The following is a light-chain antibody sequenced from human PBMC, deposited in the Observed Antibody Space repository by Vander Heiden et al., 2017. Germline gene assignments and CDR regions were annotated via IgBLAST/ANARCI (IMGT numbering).Light chain of an antibody. CDR3: QQYENTPPA. CDR2: DAS. CDR1: QGISNY. J-gene: IGKJ4*01. V-gene: IGKV1-33*01. Sequence: DLPMTPSPSSLSASVGDRVTITCPASQGISNYLNWYQQKPGKAPKLLIYDASNLETGVPSRFSGSGSGTDFTLTISSLQPEDIATYYCQQYENTPPAFGGGTKVEIK.